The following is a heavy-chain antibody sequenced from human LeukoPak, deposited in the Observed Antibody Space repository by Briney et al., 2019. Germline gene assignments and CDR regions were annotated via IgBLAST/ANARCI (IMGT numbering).Heavy chain of an antibody. CDR2: IYYSGST. Sequence: SETLSLTCTVSGGSISGSYWSWIRQPPGKGLEYIGYIYYSGSTNYNPSLRSRVTMSVDTSKNQFSLKMSSVTAADTAVYYCARGPPRYCTNGVCYYPPFDYWGQGTLVTVSS. V-gene: IGHV4-59*01. CDR3: ARGPPRYCTNGVCYYPPFDY. J-gene: IGHJ4*02. D-gene: IGHD2-8*01. CDR1: GGSISGSY.